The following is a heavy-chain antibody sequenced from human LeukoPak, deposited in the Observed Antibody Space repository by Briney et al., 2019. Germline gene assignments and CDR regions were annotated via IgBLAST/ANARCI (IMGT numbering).Heavy chain of an antibody. CDR2: ISYDGSNK. D-gene: IGHD4-17*01. CDR1: GFTFSSYA. CDR3: ARTVAYGDYPYCFDY. Sequence: GGSLRLSCAVSGFTFSSYAMHWVRQAPGKGLEWVTVISYDGSNKYYADSVKGRFTISRDNSKNTLYLQMNSLRAEDTAVYYCARTVAYGDYPYCFDYWGQGTLVTVSS. J-gene: IGHJ4*02. V-gene: IGHV3-30*04.